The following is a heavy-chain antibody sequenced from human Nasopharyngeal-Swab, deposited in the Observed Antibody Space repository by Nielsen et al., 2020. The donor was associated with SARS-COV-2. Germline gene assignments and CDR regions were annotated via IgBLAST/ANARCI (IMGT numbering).Heavy chain of an antibody. CDR1: GFTFSSYG. D-gene: IGHD2-15*01. Sequence: GESLKISCAASGFTFSSYGMHWVRQAPGKGLEWVAVIWYDGSNKYYADSVKGRFTISRDNSKNTLYLQMNSLRAEDTAVYYCARGVGWVRSSAFDYWGQGTLVTVSS. J-gene: IGHJ4*02. CDR3: ARGVGWVRSSAFDY. CDR2: IWYDGSNK. V-gene: IGHV3-33*01.